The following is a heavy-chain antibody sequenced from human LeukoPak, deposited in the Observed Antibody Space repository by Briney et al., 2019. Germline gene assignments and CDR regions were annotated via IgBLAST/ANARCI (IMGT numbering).Heavy chain of an antibody. Sequence: ASVKVSCKASGYTFTSYGISWVRQAPGQGLEWMGWISAYNGNTNYAQKLQGRVTMTTDTSTSTAYMELRSLRSDDTAAYYCARDVQEGYYDSSGYSHYWGQGTLVTVSS. D-gene: IGHD3-22*01. CDR3: ARDVQEGYYDSSGYSHY. J-gene: IGHJ4*02. V-gene: IGHV1-18*01. CDR2: ISAYNGNT. CDR1: GYTFTSYG.